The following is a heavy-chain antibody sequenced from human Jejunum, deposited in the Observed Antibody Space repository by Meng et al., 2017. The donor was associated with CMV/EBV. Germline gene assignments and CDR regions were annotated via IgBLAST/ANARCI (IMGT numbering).Heavy chain of an antibody. D-gene: IGHD3-10*01. CDR3: ARDSYNYGSGNHYPASYFDS. V-gene: IGHV3-30-3*01. J-gene: IGHJ4*02. Sequence: FTFRTYPIHWVRQAPGKGLEWMAVISYDGSNKFYADSVKGRFTISRDNSKNTLFLQMNSLRPEDTALYYCARDSYNYGSGNHYPASYFDSWGQGTLVTVS. CDR1: FTFRTYP. CDR2: ISYDGSNK.